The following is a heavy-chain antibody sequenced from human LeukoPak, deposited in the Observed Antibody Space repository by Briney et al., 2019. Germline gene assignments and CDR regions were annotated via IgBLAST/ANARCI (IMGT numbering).Heavy chain of an antibody. CDR3: AREKVAARAFDY. CDR2: IYYSGST. D-gene: IGHD6-6*01. V-gene: IGHV4-61*01. Sequence: SETLSLTCTVSGGSVSSGTNYWSWIRQPPGEGLEWIGYIYYSGSTNYNPSLKSRVTISVDTSKNQFSLKLSSVTAADTAVYYCAREKVAARAFDYWGQGTLVTVSS. J-gene: IGHJ4*02. CDR1: GGSVSSGTNY.